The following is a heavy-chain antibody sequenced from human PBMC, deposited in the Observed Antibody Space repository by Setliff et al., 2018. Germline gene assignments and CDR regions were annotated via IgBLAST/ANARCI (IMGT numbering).Heavy chain of an antibody. CDR3: ARGRDSDY. J-gene: IGHJ4*02. Sequence: PSETLSLTCAVYGGSFSGYYWSWIRQPPGKGLEWIGEINHSGSTNYNPSLKSRVTISVDTSKNQFSLKLSSVTAADTAVYYCARGRDSDYWGQGTLVTVS. V-gene: IGHV4-34*01. CDR1: GGSFSGYY. CDR2: INHSGST.